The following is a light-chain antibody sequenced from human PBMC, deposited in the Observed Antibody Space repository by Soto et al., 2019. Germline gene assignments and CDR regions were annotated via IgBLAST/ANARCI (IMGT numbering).Light chain of an antibody. J-gene: IGKJ1*01. CDR1: QGISSW. CDR3: QQYDSYPWT. V-gene: IGKV1-5*01. CDR2: DAS. Sequence: DIQMTQSPSTLSASVGDRVTITCRASQGISSWLAWYQQKPGKVPKLLIYDASSLESGVPSRFSGGGSGTEFTLTISSLQPDDFATYYCQQYDSYPWTFGQGTKVEIK.